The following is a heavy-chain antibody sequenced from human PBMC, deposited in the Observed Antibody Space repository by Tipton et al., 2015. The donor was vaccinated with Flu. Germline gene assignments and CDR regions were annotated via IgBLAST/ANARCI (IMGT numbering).Heavy chain of an antibody. D-gene: IGHD2-2*01. J-gene: IGHJ5*02. CDR1: GYAFTTSG. CDR3: ARDPDCIRTSCDGSWFDP. CDR2: ISGYNGKT. Sequence: QSGAEVKKPGASVKVSCKASGYAFTTSGISWVRQAPGQGLEWMGWISGYNGKTIYAQKFQGRVTMTTDTSTSTAFMELRSLSSDDTAFYYCARDPDCIRTSCDGSWFDPWGQGTLVTVSS. V-gene: IGHV1-18*04.